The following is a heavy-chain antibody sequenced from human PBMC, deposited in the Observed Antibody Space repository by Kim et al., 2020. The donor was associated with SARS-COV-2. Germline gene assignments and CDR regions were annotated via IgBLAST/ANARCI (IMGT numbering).Heavy chain of an antibody. D-gene: IGHD3-9*01. J-gene: IGHJ4*02. Sequence: TTYNPSRESRVTRSVDPSKNQFSLTLTSVTAADTAVYYCARVLTTGYSDYWGRGTLVTVSS. CDR2: T. V-gene: IGHV4-59*01. CDR3: ARVLTTGYSDY.